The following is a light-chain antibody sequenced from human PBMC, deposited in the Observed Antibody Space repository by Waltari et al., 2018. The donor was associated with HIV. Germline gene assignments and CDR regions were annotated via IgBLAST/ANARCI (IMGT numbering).Light chain of an antibody. Sequence: QSVLTQPPSASGTPGQRVTISCSGSSSNIGSNTVNWYQQLPGTAPKLLIYSNYHRPSGVPDRFSGSKSGTSASLAISGLQSEDEADYYCATWDDSLNGRVFGGGIKLTVL. CDR3: ATWDDSLNGRV. J-gene: IGLJ3*02. CDR1: SSNIGSNT. V-gene: IGLV1-44*01. CDR2: SNY.